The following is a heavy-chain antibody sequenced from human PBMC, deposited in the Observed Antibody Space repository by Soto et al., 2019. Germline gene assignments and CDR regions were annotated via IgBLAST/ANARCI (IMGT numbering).Heavy chain of an antibody. CDR3: AKDDEKYYFDY. CDR2: ISGSGGST. V-gene: IGHV3-23*01. J-gene: IGHJ4*02. Sequence: GLQRVSCGASGGNCSGYGMSWVRQAPGKGLEWVSAISGSGGSTYYADSVKGRFTISRDNSKNTLYLQMNSLRAEDTAVYYCAKDDEKYYFDYWGQGTLVTVSS. CDR1: GGNCSGYG.